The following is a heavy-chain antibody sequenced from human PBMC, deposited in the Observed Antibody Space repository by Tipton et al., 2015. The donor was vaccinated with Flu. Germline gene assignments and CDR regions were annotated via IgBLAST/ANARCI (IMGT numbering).Heavy chain of an antibody. CDR2: IYYSGST. V-gene: IGHV4-59*01. J-gene: IGHJ3*02. CDR3: AREKVGATSAFDI. Sequence: TLSLTCTVSSGSISSYYWSWIRQPPGKGLEWIGYIYYSGSTNYNPSLKSRVTISVDTSKNQFSLKLSSVTAADTAVYYCAREKVGATSAFDIWGQGTMVTVPS. CDR1: SGSISSYY. D-gene: IGHD1-26*01.